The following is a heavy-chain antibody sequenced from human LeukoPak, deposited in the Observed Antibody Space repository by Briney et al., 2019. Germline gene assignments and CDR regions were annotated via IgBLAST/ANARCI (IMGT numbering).Heavy chain of an antibody. CDR3: ARVLDIAVPEDY. J-gene: IGHJ4*02. CDR2: INPNSGGT. CDR1: GYTFTGYC. V-gene: IGHV1-2*06. D-gene: IGHD6-19*01. Sequence: ASVKVSCKASGYTFTGYCMHWVRQAPGQGLEWMGRINPNSGGTNYAQKFQGRVTMTRDTSISTAYMELSRLRSDDTAVYYSARVLDIAVPEDYWGQGTLVTVSS.